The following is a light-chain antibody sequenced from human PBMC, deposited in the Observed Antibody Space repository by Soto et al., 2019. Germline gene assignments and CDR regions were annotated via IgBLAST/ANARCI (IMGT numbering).Light chain of an antibody. CDR2: EGS. J-gene: IGLJ1*01. CDR3: CSYAGSRTFV. V-gene: IGLV2-23*01. Sequence: QCALTQPASVSGSPGQSITISCTGTSSDVGGYNLVSWYQQHPGKAPKLMIYEGSKRPSGVSNRFSGSKSGNTASLTISGLQAEDEADYYCCSYAGSRTFVFGTGTKVTVL. CDR1: SSDVGGYNL.